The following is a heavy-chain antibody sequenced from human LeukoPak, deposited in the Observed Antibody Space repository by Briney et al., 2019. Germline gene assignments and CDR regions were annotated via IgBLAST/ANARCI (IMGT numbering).Heavy chain of an antibody. Sequence: ASVKVSCKASGYTFTSYGISWVRQAPGQGLEWMGWISAYNGNTNYAQKFQGRVTITADESTSTAYMELSSLRSEDTAVYYCARVTAVAGTWFDPWGQGTLVTVSS. V-gene: IGHV1-18*01. D-gene: IGHD6-19*01. CDR3: ARVTAVAGTWFDP. J-gene: IGHJ5*02. CDR1: GYTFTSYG. CDR2: ISAYNGNT.